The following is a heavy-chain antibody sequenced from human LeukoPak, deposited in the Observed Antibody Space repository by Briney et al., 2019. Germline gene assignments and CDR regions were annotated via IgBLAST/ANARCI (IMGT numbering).Heavy chain of an antibody. D-gene: IGHD3-22*01. Sequence: GGSLRLSCAASGFTFSDYYMSWIRQAPGKGLEWVSYISSSGSTIYYADSVKGRFTISRDNAKDSPYLQMNSLRAEDTAVYYCAKDQVDYYDSSGYLAFDYWGQGTLVTVSS. V-gene: IGHV3-11*01. CDR2: ISSSGSTI. J-gene: IGHJ4*02. CDR3: AKDQVDYYDSSGYLAFDY. CDR1: GFTFSDYY.